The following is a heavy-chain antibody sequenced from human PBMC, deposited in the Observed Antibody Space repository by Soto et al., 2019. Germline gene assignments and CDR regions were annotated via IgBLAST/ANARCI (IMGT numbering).Heavy chain of an antibody. Sequence: SVKVSCKASGGTFSSYAISWVRQAPGQGLEWMGGIIPIFGTANYAQKFQGRVTITADESTSTAYMELCSLRSEDTAVYYCVRGDADVWEVKYWGQGILVTVSS. J-gene: IGHJ4*02. V-gene: IGHV1-69*13. CDR3: VRGDADVWEVKY. CDR2: IIPIFGTA. CDR1: GGTFSSYA. D-gene: IGHD1-26*01.